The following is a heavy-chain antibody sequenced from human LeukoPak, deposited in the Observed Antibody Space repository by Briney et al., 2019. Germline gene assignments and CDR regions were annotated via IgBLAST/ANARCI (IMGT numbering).Heavy chain of an antibody. CDR1: GFTFRSYW. D-gene: IGHD2-8*01. J-gene: IGHJ4*02. CDR3: STNNAYLYDY. CDR2: INQDGSVK. Sequence: GGSLRLSCAVSGFTFRSYWMSWFRQAPGKGLEWVANINQDGSVKYYVDSVKGRFTISRDNAQNSLYVQMNSLRAEDTAVYYCSTNNAYLYDYWGQGTLVTVSS. V-gene: IGHV3-7*01.